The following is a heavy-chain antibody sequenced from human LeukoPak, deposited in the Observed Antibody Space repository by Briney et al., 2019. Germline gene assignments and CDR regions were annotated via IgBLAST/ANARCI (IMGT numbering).Heavy chain of an antibody. Sequence: SVKVSCKASGGTFSSYAISWERQAPGQGLEWMGGIIPIFGTANYAQKFQGRVTITTDESTSTAYMELSSLRSEDTAVYYCARDVAYSSSWHRFDPWAREPWSPSPQ. J-gene: IGHJ5*02. CDR2: IIPIFGTA. CDR3: ARDVAYSSSWHRFDP. D-gene: IGHD6-13*01. V-gene: IGHV1-69*05. CDR1: GGTFSSYA.